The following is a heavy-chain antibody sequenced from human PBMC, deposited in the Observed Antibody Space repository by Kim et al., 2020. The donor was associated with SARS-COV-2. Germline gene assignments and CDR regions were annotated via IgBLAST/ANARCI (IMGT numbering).Heavy chain of an antibody. D-gene: IGHD6-19*01. CDR3: ARRQFTSGWYYFDS. CDR2: INSDGSTT. J-gene: IGHJ4*02. V-gene: IGHV3-74*01. Sequence: GGSLRLSCAASGFTFNSHWMHWVRQAPGKGLVWVSRINSDGSTTSYADSVKGRFTISRDNAKKTLYLQMNSLRAEDTAVYYCARRQFTSGWYYFDSWGQGTLVTVSS. CDR1: GFTFNSHW.